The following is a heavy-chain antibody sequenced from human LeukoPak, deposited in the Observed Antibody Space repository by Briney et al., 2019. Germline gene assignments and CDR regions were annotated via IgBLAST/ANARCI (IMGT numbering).Heavy chain of an antibody. CDR2: INENAANT. V-gene: IGHV3-23*01. Sequence: HTGGSLRLSCAASGFTVSNYGISWVRQAPGKGLEWVSTINENAANTHYADSVKGRFTISRDNSKNTLLLQMNSLRADDTALYYCTKGDGGWYPIDYWGQGTLVIVSS. J-gene: IGHJ4*02. CDR1: GFTVSNYG. CDR3: TKGDGGWYPIDY. D-gene: IGHD6-19*01.